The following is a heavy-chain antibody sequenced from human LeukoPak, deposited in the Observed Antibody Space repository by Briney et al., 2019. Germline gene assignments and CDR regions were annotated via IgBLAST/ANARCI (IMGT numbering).Heavy chain of an antibody. Sequence: ASVKVSCKASGYTFTCYYMHWVRQAPGQGLEWMGWINPNSGGTNYAQKFQGRVTMTRDTSISTAYMELSRLRSDDTAVYYCARGGVQVVPAAIHWFDPWGQGTLVTVSS. J-gene: IGHJ5*02. CDR3: ARGGVQVVPAAIHWFDP. V-gene: IGHV1-2*02. CDR2: INPNSGGT. CDR1: GYTFTCYY. D-gene: IGHD2-2*02.